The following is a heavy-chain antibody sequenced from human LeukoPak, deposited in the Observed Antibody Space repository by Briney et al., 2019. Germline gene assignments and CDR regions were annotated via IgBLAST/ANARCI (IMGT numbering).Heavy chain of an antibody. D-gene: IGHD2-2*01. CDR3: AKDPIVVVPAASGKDY. V-gene: IGHV3-23*01. J-gene: IGHJ4*02. Sequence: PGGSLRLSCAASGFTFSSYAMSWVRQAPGKGVEWVSAISGSGGSTYYADSVKGRFTISRDNSKNTLYLQMNSLRAEDTAVYYCAKDPIVVVPAASGKDYWGQGTLVTVSS. CDR2: ISGSGGST. CDR1: GFTFSSYA.